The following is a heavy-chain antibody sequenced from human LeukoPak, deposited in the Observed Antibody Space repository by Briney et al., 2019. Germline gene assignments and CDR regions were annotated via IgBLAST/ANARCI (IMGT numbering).Heavy chain of an antibody. J-gene: IGHJ4*02. CDR3: AKDRAVVVVPAAILDY. D-gene: IGHD2-2*01. CDR1: GFTFSSHG. V-gene: IGHV3-23*01. CDR2: ITSGTRT. Sequence: PGGSLRLSCVASGFTFSSHGMNWVRQAPGKGLEWVSGITSGTRTYYADSVKGRFAISRDNSKNTLYLQMNSLRAEDTAVYYCAKDRAVVVVPAAILDYWGQGTLVTVSS.